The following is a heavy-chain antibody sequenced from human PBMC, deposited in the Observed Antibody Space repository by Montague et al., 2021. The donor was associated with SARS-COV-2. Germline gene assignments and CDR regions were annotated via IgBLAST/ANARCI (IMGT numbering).Heavy chain of an antibody. CDR1: GGSISNSHYY. D-gene: IGHD3-22*01. CDR2: IYFNGHS. Sequence: SETRSLTCTVSGGSISNSHYYCAWIRQPPGKGLEWIGSIYFNGHSYYNPSLKNRASISLDTSKNQFSLRLSSVTAADTAVYFCARMGGNYHYYFDYWGLGTLVTVSS. J-gene: IGHJ4*02. V-gene: IGHV4-39*07. CDR3: ARMGGNYHYYFDY.